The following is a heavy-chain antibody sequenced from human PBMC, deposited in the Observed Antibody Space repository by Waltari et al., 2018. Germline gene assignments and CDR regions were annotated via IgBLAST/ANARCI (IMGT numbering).Heavy chain of an antibody. Sequence: EVQLVQSGAEVKTPGESLKISCKGSGYSFTSYWIGCVRQMPGTALEWMGIIYPGDSDTRYSPSFQGQVTISADKSISTAYLQWSSLKASDTAMYYCARTPSHYDILTGSIYYYYGMDVWGQGTTVTVSS. CDR1: GYSFTSYW. V-gene: IGHV5-51*01. J-gene: IGHJ6*02. CDR2: IYPGDSDT. CDR3: ARTPSHYDILTGSIYYYYGMDV. D-gene: IGHD3-9*01.